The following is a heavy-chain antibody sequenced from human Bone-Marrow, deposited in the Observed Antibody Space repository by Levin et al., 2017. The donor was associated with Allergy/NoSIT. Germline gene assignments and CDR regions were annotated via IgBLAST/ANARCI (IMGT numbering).Heavy chain of an antibody. D-gene: IGHD5-12*01. Sequence: GESLKISCAASGFTFSGSAMHWVRQASGKGLEWVGRIRSKGNNYATEYSASVRGRFTISRDDSKNTAYLQMNSLKTEDTALYYCTSDSIVATVVNDYWGQGTLVTVSS. CDR1: GFTFSGSA. CDR2: IRSKGNNYAT. J-gene: IGHJ4*02. V-gene: IGHV3-73*01. CDR3: TSDSIVATVVNDY.